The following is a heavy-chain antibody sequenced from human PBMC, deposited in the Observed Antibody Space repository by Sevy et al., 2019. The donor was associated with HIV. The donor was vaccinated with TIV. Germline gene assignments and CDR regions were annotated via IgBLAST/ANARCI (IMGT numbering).Heavy chain of an antibody. V-gene: IGHV3-15*01. CDR2: IRSKAGGGTT. CDR1: GFTFSNAW. CDR3: TTELRRDGIVVVPFEY. D-gene: IGHD2-15*01. J-gene: IGHJ4*02. Sequence: GGSLRLSCAASGFTFSNAWMSWVRQSPGKGLEWVGRIRSKAGGGTTDYATIVKGKFTISRDDSRDILYLQLNSLETEDTAVYYCTTELRRDGIVVVPFEYWGQGTLVTVSS.